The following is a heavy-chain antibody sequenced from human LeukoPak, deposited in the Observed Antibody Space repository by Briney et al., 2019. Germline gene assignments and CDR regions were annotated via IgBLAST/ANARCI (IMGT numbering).Heavy chain of an antibody. D-gene: IGHD3-22*01. J-gene: IGHJ4*02. CDR2: ISYDGSNK. CDR3: ARHKATQYYYDCSGYPLDY. CDR1: GFIFNNYG. V-gene: IGHV3-30*03. Sequence: GGSLRLSCAASGFIFNNYGMHWVRQAPGKGLEWVAVISYDGSNKYYVDSVKGRFTISRDNSKNTLYLQMNSLRAEDTAVYYCARHKATQYYYDCSGYPLDYWGQGTLVTVSS.